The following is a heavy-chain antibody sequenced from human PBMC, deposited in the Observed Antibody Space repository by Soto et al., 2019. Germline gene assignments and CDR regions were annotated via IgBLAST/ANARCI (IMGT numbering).Heavy chain of an antibody. CDR3: ARDHYGMDV. J-gene: IGHJ6*02. CDR2: INGGNGNT. V-gene: IGHV1-3*01. CDR1: GYTLTSTA. Sequence: QVQLVQSGAEVMKPGASVKVSCKASGYTLTSTAMHWVRQAPGQRLEWMGWINGGNGNTKYSQKFQDRVTITRDTSASTAYMELSSLRYEDTAVYYCARDHYGMDVWGQGTTVTVSS.